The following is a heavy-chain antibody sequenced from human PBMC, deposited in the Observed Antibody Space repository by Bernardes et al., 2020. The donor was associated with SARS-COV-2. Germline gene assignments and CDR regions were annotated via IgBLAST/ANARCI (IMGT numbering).Heavy chain of an antibody. CDR2: ISWNSGSI. D-gene: IGHD3-10*01. J-gene: IGHJ4*02. CDR1: GFTFDDYA. V-gene: IGHV3-9*01. CDR3: ANFGHGSGRPFDY. Sequence: GGSLRLSCAASGFTFDDYAMHWVRQAPGKGLEWVSGISWNSGSIGYADSVKGRFTISRDNAKNSLYLQMNSLRAEDTALYYCANFGHGSGRPFDYWGQGTLVTVSS.